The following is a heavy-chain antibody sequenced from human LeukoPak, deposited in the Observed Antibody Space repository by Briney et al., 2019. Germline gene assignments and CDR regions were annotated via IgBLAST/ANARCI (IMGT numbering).Heavy chain of an antibody. CDR3: ARAEVGYDYVWGNRRRYDY. V-gene: IGHV1-18*01. Sequence: ASVKVSCKASGYTFTSYGISWVRQAPGQGLGWMGWISAYNGNTNYAQKLQGRVTMTTDTSTSTAYMELRSLRSDDTAVYYCARAEVGYDYVWGNRRRYDYWGQGTLVTVSS. J-gene: IGHJ4*02. CDR2: ISAYNGNT. D-gene: IGHD3-16*01. CDR1: GYTFTSYG.